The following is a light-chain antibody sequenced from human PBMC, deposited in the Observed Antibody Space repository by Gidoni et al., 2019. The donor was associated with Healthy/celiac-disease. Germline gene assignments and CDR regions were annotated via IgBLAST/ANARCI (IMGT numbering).Light chain of an antibody. CDR1: QSISSY. CDR3: QQSYSTLWT. Sequence: DIQMTQSTSSLSASVGDRVTITCRASQSISSYLNWYQQKPGQAPKLLIYAASSLQSGVPSRFSGSGSGTDFTLTISSLQPEDFATYYCQQSYSTLWTFGQGTKVEIK. CDR2: AAS. V-gene: IGKV1-39*01. J-gene: IGKJ1*01.